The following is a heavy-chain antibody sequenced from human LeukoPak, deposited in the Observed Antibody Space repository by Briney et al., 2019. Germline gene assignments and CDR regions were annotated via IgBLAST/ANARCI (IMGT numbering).Heavy chain of an antibody. CDR3: SRGGGSSAWYRNY. D-gene: IGHD6-19*01. CDR2: IRSKAYGGTT. J-gene: IGHJ4*02. V-gene: IGHV3-49*04. CDR1: GFTFGDYA. Sequence: PGGSLRLSCTASGFTFGDYAMSWVRQAPGKGLEWVGFIRSKAYGGTTEYAASVKGKFTISRDDSKSIAYLQMNSLKTEDTAVYYCSRGGGSSAWYRNYWGQGTLVTVSS.